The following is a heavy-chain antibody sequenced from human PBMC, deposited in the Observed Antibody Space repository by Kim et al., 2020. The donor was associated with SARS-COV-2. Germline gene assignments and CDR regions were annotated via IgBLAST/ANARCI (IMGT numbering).Heavy chain of an antibody. J-gene: IGHJ4*02. V-gene: IGHV1-2*02. D-gene: IGHD3-22*01. CDR1: GYTFTGYY. CDR2: INPNSGGT. CDR3: ARWAVSYYYYSSGLYYFDY. Sequence: ASVKVSCKASGYTFTGYYMHWVRQAPGQGLEWMGWINPNSGGTNYAQKFQGRVTMTRDTSISTAYMELSRLRSDDTAVYYCARWAVSYYYYSSGLYYFDYWGQGTLVTVSS.